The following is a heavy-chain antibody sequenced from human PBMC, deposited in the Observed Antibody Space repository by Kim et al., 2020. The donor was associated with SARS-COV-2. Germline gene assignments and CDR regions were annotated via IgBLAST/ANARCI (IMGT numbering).Heavy chain of an antibody. Sequence: GGSLRLSCAASGFTFSRYAMSWVRQAPGKGPEWIAAVNNGGNAYYANSAKGRFTVSRDNNRNTLDLQMNSLTAEDTALYFCAKDHPSSGWPTFDSWGPG. J-gene: IGHJ4*02. CDR3: AKDHPSSGWPTFDS. V-gene: IGHV3-23*01. CDR1: GFTFSRYA. D-gene: IGHD6-19*01. CDR2: VNNGGNA.